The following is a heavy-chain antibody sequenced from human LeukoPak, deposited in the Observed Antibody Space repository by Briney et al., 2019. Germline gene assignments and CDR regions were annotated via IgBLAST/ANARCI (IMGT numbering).Heavy chain of an antibody. CDR3: VRDLHWGFDY. V-gene: IGHV3-48*01. CDR1: GFIFSSYS. J-gene: IGHJ4*02. D-gene: IGHD7-27*01. CDR2: IRSSTNTI. Sequence: GGSLRLFCAASGFIFSSYSMNWVRQAPGKGLEWVSYIRSSTNTIYYADSVKGRFTISRDDAKNSLYLQMNSLRAEDTAVYYCVRDLHWGFDYWGQGTQVTVSS.